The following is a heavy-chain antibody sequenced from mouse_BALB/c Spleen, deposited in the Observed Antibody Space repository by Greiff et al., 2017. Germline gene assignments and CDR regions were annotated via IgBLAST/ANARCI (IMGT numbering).Heavy chain of an antibody. Sequence: DVMLVESGGGLVQPGGSRKLSCAASGFTFSSFGMHWVRQAPEKGLEWVAYISSGSSTIYYADTVKGRFTISRDNPKNTLFLQMTSLRSEDTAMYYCASYGNYGAYWGQGTLVTVSA. CDR3: ASYGNYGAY. V-gene: IGHV5-17*02. D-gene: IGHD2-1*01. J-gene: IGHJ3*01. CDR1: GFTFSSFG. CDR2: ISSGSSTI.